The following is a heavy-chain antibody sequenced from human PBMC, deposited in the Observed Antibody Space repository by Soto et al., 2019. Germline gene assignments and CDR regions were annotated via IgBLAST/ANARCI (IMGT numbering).Heavy chain of an antibody. D-gene: IGHD3-3*01. CDR2: ISAFNGNT. Sequence: ASVKVPCKASGYTITSHGISWVRQAPGQGLEWMGWISAFNGNTNYAQKLQGRVTMTTDTSTSTAYMELRSLRSDDTAVYYWARDTWGGYDFWSGYSWFDPWGQGTLVTVSS. J-gene: IGHJ5*02. CDR1: GYTITSHG. V-gene: IGHV1-18*01. CDR3: ARDTWGGYDFWSGYSWFDP.